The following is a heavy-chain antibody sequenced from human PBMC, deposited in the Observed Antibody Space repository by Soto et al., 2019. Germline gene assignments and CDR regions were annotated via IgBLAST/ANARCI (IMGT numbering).Heavy chain of an antibody. J-gene: IGHJ5*02. D-gene: IGHD3-16*01. CDR3: AREPAGWVWWFDP. CDR2: IIPIFGTA. V-gene: IGHV1-69*13. CDR1: GGTFSSYA. Sequence: SVKVSCKASGGTFSSYAISWVRQAPGQGLEWMGGIIPIFGTANYAQKFQGRVTITADESTSTAYMELSSLRSEDTAVYYCAREPAGWVWWFDPWGQGTLVTVYS.